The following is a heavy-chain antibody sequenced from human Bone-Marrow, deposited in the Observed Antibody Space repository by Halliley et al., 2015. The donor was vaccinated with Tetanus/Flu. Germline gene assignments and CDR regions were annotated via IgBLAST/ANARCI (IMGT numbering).Heavy chain of an antibody. J-gene: IGHJ4*02. CDR2: IYYSGST. CDR3: ARDRGDTAMTDY. V-gene: IGHV4-31*03. Sequence: TLSLTCTVSGGSISSGGYYWSWIRQYPGKGLEWIGYIYYSGSTYYNPSLKSRVTISVDTSKNQFSLKLSSVTAADTAVYYCARDRGDTAMTDYWGQGTLVTVSS. CDR1: GGSISSGGYY. D-gene: IGHD5-18*01.